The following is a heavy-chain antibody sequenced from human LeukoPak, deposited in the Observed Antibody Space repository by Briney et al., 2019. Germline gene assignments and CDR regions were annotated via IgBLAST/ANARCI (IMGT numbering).Heavy chain of an antibody. J-gene: IGHJ4*02. CDR3: ARVGAAVDFDY. CDR2: IKQDGSEK. CDR1: GITFSNAW. Sequence: GGSLRLSCAASGITFSNAWMSWVRQAPGKGLEWVANIKQDGSEKYYVDSVKGRFTISRDNAKNSLYLQMNSLRAEDTAVYYCARVGAAVDFDYWGQGTLVTVSS. V-gene: IGHV3-7*01. D-gene: IGHD6-13*01.